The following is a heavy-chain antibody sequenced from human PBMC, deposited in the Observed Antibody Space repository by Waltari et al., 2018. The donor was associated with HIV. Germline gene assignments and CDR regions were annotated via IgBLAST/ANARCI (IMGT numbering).Heavy chain of an antibody. CDR1: DYNYW. J-gene: IGHJ5*01. Sequence: EVRLVQSGAAVKKPGESLRISCKTSDYNYWISWCRQLPGKGLQWMGFIFPGDSDTRYSPSFQGQVTISADRSISTAYLQWRSLRASDTAMYYCAALAGAEWDLVADSWGQGTLLTVSS. CDR2: IFPGDSDT. V-gene: IGHV5-51*01. CDR3: AALAGAEWDLVADS. D-gene: IGHD6-19*01.